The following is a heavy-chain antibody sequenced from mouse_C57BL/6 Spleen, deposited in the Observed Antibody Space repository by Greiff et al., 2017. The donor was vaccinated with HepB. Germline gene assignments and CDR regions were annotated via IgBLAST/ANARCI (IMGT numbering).Heavy chain of an antibody. CDR1: GYTFTSYD. Sequence: VQLQQSGPELVKPGASVKLSCKASGYTFTSYDINWVKQRPGQGLEWIGWIYPRDGSTKYNEKFKGKATLTVDTSSSTAYMELHSLTSEDSAVYFCARSKGSSHYYAMDYWGQGTSVTVSS. V-gene: IGHV1-85*01. CDR2: IYPRDGST. D-gene: IGHD1-1*01. CDR3: ARSKGSSHYYAMDY. J-gene: IGHJ4*01.